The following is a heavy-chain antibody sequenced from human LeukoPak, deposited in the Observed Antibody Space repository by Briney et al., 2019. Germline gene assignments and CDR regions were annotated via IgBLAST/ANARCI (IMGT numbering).Heavy chain of an antibody. Sequence: SETLSLTCTVAVGSISSYYWSWIRQPPGKGLEWIGYIYYSGSTNYNPSLKSRVTISVDTSKNQFSLKLSSVTAADTAVYYCARDSGYSSGWYDYWGQGTLVTVSS. CDR2: IYYSGST. CDR1: VGSISSYY. V-gene: IGHV4-59*01. D-gene: IGHD6-19*01. J-gene: IGHJ4*02. CDR3: ARDSGYSSGWYDY.